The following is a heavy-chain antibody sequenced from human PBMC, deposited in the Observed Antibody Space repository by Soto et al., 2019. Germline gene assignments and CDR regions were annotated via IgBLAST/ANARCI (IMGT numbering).Heavy chain of an antibody. CDR3: ARTRFLEWLLGVGWFDP. J-gene: IGHJ5*02. D-gene: IGHD3-3*01. CDR2: ISAYNGNT. V-gene: IGHV1-18*04. Sequence: QVQLVQSGAEVKKPGASVKVSCKASGYTFTSYGISWVRQAPGQGLEWMGWISAYNGNTNYAQKLQGRVTMTTDTSTSTGYMELRSLRSDATAVYYCARTRFLEWLLGVGWFDPWGQRTLVTVSS. CDR1: GYTFTSYG.